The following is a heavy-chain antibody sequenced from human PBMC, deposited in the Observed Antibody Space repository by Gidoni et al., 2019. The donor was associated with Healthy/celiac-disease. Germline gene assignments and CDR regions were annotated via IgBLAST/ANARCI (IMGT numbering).Heavy chain of an antibody. D-gene: IGHD6-19*01. CDR1: GGSLSSYY. CDR2: IYYSGST. Sequence: QVQLQESGPGLVKPSETLSLTCTVSGGSLSSYYWSWIRQPPGKGLEWIGYIYYSGSTNYNPSLKSRVTISVDTSKNQFSLKLSSVTAADTAVYYCARAGSTDIAVAGTVRLPQYYYYGMDVWGQGTTVTVSS. J-gene: IGHJ6*02. CDR3: ARAGSTDIAVAGTVRLPQYYYYGMDV. V-gene: IGHV4-59*01.